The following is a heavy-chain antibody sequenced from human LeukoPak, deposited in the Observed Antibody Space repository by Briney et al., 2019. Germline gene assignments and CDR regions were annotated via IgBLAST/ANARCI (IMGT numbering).Heavy chain of an antibody. CDR2: IKKDGSEK. CDR1: GFTFSSYW. D-gene: IGHD5-18*01. V-gene: IGHV3-7*01. Sequence: GGSLRLSCAASGFTFSSYWMNWVRQAPGKGLEWVAKIKKDGSEKYYVDSVKGRFTISRDNAKTSLFLQMNSLRAEDTAVYYCARDLSGITGYTYGRGIDYWGQGTLDTVSS. J-gene: IGHJ4*02. CDR3: ARDLSGITGYTYGRGIDY.